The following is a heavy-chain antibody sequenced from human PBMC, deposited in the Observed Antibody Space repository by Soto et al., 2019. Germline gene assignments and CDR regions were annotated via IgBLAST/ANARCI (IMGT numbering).Heavy chain of an antibody. CDR1: GFTFSSYA. J-gene: IGHJ5*02. CDR2: MSGSGGST. V-gene: IGHV3-23*01. Sequence: EVQLLESGGGLVQPGGSLRLSCAASGFTFSSYAMSWVRQAPGKGLEWVSAMSGSGGSTYYADSVQGRFTISRDNSKNTLYLQMNSLRAEDTAVYYCAKDGLGPAALNWFDPWGQGTLVTVST. CDR3: AKDGLGPAALNWFDP. D-gene: IGHD2-2*01.